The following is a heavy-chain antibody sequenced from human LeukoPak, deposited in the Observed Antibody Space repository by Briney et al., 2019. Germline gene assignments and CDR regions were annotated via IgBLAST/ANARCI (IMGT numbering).Heavy chain of an antibody. J-gene: IGHJ5*02. CDR3: ARHGSVRSPLGP. Sequence: GASVKVSCKASGYTFTSYYMHWVRQAPGQGLEWMGIINPSGGSTSYAQKFQGRVTMTRDMSMSTVYMELSSLRSEDTAVYYCARHGSVRSPLGPWGQGTLVTVSS. CDR2: INPSGGST. CDR1: GYTFTSYY. D-gene: IGHD3-10*01. V-gene: IGHV1-46*01.